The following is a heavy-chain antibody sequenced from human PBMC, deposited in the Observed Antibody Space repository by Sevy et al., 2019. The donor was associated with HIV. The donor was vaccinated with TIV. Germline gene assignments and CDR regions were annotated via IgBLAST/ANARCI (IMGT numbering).Heavy chain of an antibody. V-gene: IGHV3-33*01. CDR3: ARGGQKGVPCTQQDF. CDR1: GFILSSFG. J-gene: IGHJ4*02. Sequence: GGSLRLSCAASGFILSSFGMHWVRQAPGKGLEWVAVVWYDENNQNYLDSVKGRFTISRDNSKSTMYLQMDSLRVDDMGVYYCARGGQKGVPCTQQDFWGQGTLVPVCS. D-gene: IGHD3-3*01. CDR2: VWYDENNQ.